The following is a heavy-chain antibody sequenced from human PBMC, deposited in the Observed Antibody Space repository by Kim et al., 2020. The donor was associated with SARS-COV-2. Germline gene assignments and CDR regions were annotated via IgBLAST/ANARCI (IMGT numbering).Heavy chain of an antibody. D-gene: IGHD2-2*01. CDR2: FIPIFGTA. CDR3: ATHCSSTSCYWGTSGFSYYDGMGV. J-gene: IGHJ6*04. Sequence: SVKVSCKASGGTFSSYAISWVRQAPGQGLEWMGGFIPIFGTANYAQKFQGRVTITADESTSTAYMELSSLRSDDTTVYYCATHCSSTSCYWGTSGFSYYDGMGVWGEGTAVTVSA. CDR1: GGTFSSYA. V-gene: IGHV1-69*13.